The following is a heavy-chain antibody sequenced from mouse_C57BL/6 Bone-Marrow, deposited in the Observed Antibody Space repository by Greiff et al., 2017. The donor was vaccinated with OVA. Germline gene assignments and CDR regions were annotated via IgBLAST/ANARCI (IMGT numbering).Heavy chain of an antibody. CDR2: IDPSDSYT. J-gene: IGHJ4*01. CDR1: GYTFTSYW. Sequence: HLHHPGAELVKPGASVKLSCKSSGYTFTSYWMQWVKQRPGQGLEWIGEIDPSDSYTNYNQKFKGKATLTVDTSSSTAYMQLSSLTSEDSAVYYCAKAGRFYAMDYWGQGTSVTVSS. CDR3: AKAGRFYAMDY. V-gene: IGHV1-50*01.